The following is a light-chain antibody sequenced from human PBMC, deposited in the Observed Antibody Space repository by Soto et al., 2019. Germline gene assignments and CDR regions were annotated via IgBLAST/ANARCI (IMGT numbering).Light chain of an antibody. J-gene: IGLJ2*01. CDR3: SSYAGSNKFVV. Sequence: QSVLTQPPSASGSPGQSVTISCTGTSSDVGGYNYVSWYQQHPGKAPKLMIYEVSKLPSGVPDRFSGSKSGNTASLTVSGLQAEDEADYYCSSYAGSNKFVVFGGGTKVTVL. CDR2: EVS. CDR1: SSDVGGYNY. V-gene: IGLV2-8*01.